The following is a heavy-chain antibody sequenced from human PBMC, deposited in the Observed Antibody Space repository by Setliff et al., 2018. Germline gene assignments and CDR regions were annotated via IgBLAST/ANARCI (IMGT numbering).Heavy chain of an antibody. D-gene: IGHD6-25*01. CDR2: INTNNGDK. CDR3: ARAGLAAAGRKGVFDH. V-gene: IGHV1-18*01. CDR1: GYTFTRYG. J-gene: IGHJ4*02. Sequence: ASVKVSCKASGYTFTRYGISWVRQAPGQGLEWMAYINTNNGDKYYAQNVQGRVTMTRDTSTSTVYMELNSLTSDDTAVYYCARAGLAAAGRKGVFDHWGQGTLVTVSS.